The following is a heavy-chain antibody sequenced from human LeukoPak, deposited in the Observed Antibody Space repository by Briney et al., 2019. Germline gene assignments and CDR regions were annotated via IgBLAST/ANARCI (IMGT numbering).Heavy chain of an antibody. CDR3: ARERDGGALRWYFDL. D-gene: IGHD3-16*01. J-gene: IGHJ2*01. CDR2: IDINSGGT. V-gene: IGHV1-2*02. CDR1: GYSFVGHF. Sequence: GASVKVSCKASGYSFVGHFMHWVRQAPGQGLEWMGRIDINSGGTTFAHHFQGRVTMTRDTSISTAYMELSRLRSDDTAVYYCARERDGGALRWYFDLWGRGTLVTVSS.